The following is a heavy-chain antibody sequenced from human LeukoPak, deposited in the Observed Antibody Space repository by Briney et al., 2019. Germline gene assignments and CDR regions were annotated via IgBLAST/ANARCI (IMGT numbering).Heavy chain of an antibody. CDR2: IYDSGST. Sequence: SETLSLTCTVSGGSISSYYWSWIRQPPGKGLEWIGYIYDSGSTNYKPSPKSRVTISVDTSKNQFSLKLSSVTAADTALYYCARARYSSSPFDYWGQGTLVTVSS. V-gene: IGHV4-59*01. J-gene: IGHJ4*02. D-gene: IGHD6-6*01. CDR1: GGSISSYY. CDR3: ARARYSSSPFDY.